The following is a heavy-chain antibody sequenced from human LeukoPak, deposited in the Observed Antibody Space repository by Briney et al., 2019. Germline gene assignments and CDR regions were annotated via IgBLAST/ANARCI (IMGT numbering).Heavy chain of an antibody. D-gene: IGHD5-18*01. CDR1: GFTVSINY. CDR2: IYSSGAT. J-gene: IGHJ4*02. V-gene: IGHV3-66*01. Sequence: GGSLRLSFAALGFTVSINYMIWVRQAPGKGLEGVSVIYSSGATYDADSVKGRFTISMDNSKNTVFLQMNSLRAEDTAVYHCARDELGRGSSYLKGDQWGQGTLVTVSA. CDR3: ARDELGRGSSYLKGDQ.